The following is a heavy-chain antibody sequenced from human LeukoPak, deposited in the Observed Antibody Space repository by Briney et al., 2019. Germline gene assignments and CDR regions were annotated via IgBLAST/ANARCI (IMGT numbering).Heavy chain of an antibody. V-gene: IGHV3-21*01. CDR2: ISSSSSYV. Sequence: GGSLRLSCAASGFTFSSYSMKWVRQAPGKGLEWVSSISSSSSYVYYADSVKGRFTISRDNAKNSLYLQMNSLRAEDTAVYYCARAEATYYYGSGSNWYDYWGQGTLVTVSS. D-gene: IGHD3-10*01. CDR1: GFTFSSYS. CDR3: ARAEATYYYGSGSNWYDY. J-gene: IGHJ4*02.